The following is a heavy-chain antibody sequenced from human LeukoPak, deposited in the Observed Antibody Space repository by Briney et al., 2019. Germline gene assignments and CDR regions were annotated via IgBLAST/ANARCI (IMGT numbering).Heavy chain of an antibody. Sequence: GGSLRLSCAASGFTFSSYWMSWVRQAPGKGLEWVSSISSSSSYIYYADSVKGRFTISRDNAKNSLYLQMNSLRAEDTAVYYCARGGGMRSWYDFDYWGQGTLVTVSS. J-gene: IGHJ4*02. V-gene: IGHV3-21*01. D-gene: IGHD6-13*01. CDR3: ARGGGMRSWYDFDY. CDR2: ISSSSSYI. CDR1: GFTFSSYW.